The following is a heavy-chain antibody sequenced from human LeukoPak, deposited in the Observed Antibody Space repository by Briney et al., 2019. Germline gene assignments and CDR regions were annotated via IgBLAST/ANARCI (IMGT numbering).Heavy chain of an antibody. Sequence: GGSLRLSCAASGFTISGFAMSWVRRTPGKGLEWVSGISGTGDNTLYADSVKGRFTISRDNSKNTLYLEMNSLRAEDTAIYYCAKMKGHPLPKYYMDVWGQGTTVTVSS. V-gene: IGHV3-23*01. D-gene: IGHD1-26*01. J-gene: IGHJ6*01. CDR2: ISGTGDNT. CDR3: AKMKGHPLPKYYMDV. CDR1: GFTISGFA.